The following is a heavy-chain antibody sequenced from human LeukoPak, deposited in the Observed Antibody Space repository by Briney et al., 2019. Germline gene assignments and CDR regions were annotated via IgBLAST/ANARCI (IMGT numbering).Heavy chain of an antibody. J-gene: IGHJ6*02. CDR1: GGSISSYY. CDR3: ARIPQHYYYYYGMDV. CDR2: IYYSGST. V-gene: IGHV4-59*08. Sequence: SETLSLTCTVSGGSISSYYWSWIRQPPGKGLEWIGYIYYSGSTNYNPSLKSRVTISVDTSKNRFSLKLSSVTAADTAVYYCARIPQHYYYYYGMDVWGQGTTVTVSS.